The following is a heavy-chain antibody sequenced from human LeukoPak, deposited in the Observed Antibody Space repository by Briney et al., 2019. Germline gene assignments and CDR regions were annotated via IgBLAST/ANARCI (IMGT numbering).Heavy chain of an antibody. J-gene: IGHJ3*02. V-gene: IGHV4-61*02. CDR3: AREGFNREIDI. CDR2: IYTSGST. D-gene: IGHD1-26*01. CDR1: GGSISSGSYY. Sequence: SETLSLTGTVSGGSISSGSYYWSWIRQPAGKGLEWIGRIYTSGSTNYNPSLKSRVTISVDTSKNQFSLKLSSVTAADTAVYYCAREGFNREIDIWGQGTMVTVSS.